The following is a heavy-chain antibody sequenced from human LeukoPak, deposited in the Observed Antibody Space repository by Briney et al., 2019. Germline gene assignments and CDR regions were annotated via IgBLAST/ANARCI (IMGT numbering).Heavy chain of an antibody. V-gene: IGHV1-8*01. CDR3: ARGKSIAALNAFGY. CDR2: MNPNSGNT. CDR1: GYTFTSYD. Sequence: ASVTVSCKASGYTFTSYDINWVRQATGQGLEWMGWMNPNSGNTGYAQKFQGRVTMTRNTSISTAYLELSSLRSEDTAVYYCARGKSIAALNAFGYWGQGTLVTVSS. D-gene: IGHD6-6*01. J-gene: IGHJ4*02.